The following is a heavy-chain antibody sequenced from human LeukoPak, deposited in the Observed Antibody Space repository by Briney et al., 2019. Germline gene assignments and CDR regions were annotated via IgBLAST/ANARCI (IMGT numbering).Heavy chain of an antibody. CDR3: AREGGGHALDY. J-gene: IGHJ4*02. V-gene: IGHV3-7*01. Sequence: PGGSLRLSCAASGFTFSSYWMSGVRQAPGKGLEGVANIKQDGSEKYYVDSVKGRFTISRDNAKNSLYLQMNSLRAEDTAVYYCAREGGGHALDYWGQGTLVTVSS. CDR1: GFTFSSYW. D-gene: IGHD2-15*01. CDR2: IKQDGSEK.